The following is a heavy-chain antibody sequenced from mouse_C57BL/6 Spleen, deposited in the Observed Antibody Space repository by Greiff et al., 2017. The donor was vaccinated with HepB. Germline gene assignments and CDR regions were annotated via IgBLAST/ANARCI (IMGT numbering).Heavy chain of an antibody. D-gene: IGHD1-1*01. V-gene: IGHV10-1*01. CDR1: GFSFNTYA. J-gene: IGHJ2*01. CDR3: VRSSTVALDY. Sequence: GGGLVQPKGSLKLSCAASGFSFNTYAMNWVRQAPGKGLEWVARIRSKSNNYATYYADSVKDRFTISRDDSESMLYLQMNNLKTEDTAMYYCVRSSTVALDYWGQGTTLTVSS. CDR2: IRSKSNNYAT.